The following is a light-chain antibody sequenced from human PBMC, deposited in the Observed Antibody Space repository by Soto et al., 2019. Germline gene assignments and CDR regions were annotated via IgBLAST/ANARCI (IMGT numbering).Light chain of an antibody. CDR2: GAS. V-gene: IGKV3-15*01. Sequence: EIVMTQSPATLSLSPGQRVTLSCRASQTLSSSFFWYQQKAGQAPRLLIYGASTRATGVPARFSGSGSGTEFTLTISRLQSEDFAVYYCLHSDSSPRSFGQGTKVEIK. CDR1: QTLSSS. J-gene: IGKJ2*01. CDR3: LHSDSSPRS.